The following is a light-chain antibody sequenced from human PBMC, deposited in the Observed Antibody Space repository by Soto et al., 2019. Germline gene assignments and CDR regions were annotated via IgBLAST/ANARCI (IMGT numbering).Light chain of an antibody. Sequence: QSVLTQPASVSGSPGQSITISCIGTSSDVGGYNYVSWYQHHPGKAPKLMIYDVSNRPSGVSDRFSGSKSGSTASLTISGLLAEDEADYFCSSYTSSSTSIVFGGGTKLTVL. V-gene: IGLV2-14*03. J-gene: IGLJ3*02. CDR3: SSYTSSSTSIV. CDR2: DVS. CDR1: SSDVGGYNY.